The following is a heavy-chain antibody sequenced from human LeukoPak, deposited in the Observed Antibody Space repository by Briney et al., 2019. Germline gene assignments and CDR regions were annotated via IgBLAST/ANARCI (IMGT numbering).Heavy chain of an antibody. D-gene: IGHD6-19*01. V-gene: IGHV3-7*01. CDR1: GFTFSSYW. Sequence: GGSLRLSCAASGFTFSSYWMSWVRQAPGKGLEWVANIKQDGSEKYYVDSVKGRFTISRDNAKNSLYLQMNSLRAEDTAVYYCTRDSSGWYFDYWGQGTLVTVSS. CDR2: IKQDGSEK. CDR3: TRDSSGWYFDY. J-gene: IGHJ4*02.